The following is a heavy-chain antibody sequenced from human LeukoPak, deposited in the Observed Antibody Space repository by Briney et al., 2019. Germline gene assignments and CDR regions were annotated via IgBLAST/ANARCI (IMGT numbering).Heavy chain of an antibody. J-gene: IGHJ4*02. V-gene: IGHV3-48*04. CDR1: GFTFSKYS. CDR2: ISTSSETT. Sequence: PGGSLRLSCAASGFTFSKYSMTWVRQAPGKGLEWVSFISTSSETTYYADSVKGRFTVSRNNAKNSLYLQMNGLRADDTAIHFCARDNWKDCWGQGTLVTVSS. CDR3: ARDNWKDC. D-gene: IGHD1-20*01.